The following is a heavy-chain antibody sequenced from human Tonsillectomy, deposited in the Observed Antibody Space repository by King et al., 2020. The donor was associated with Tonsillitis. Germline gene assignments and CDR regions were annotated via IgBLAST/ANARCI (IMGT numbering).Heavy chain of an antibody. CDR3: AKELYYDSSGYYDY. CDR1: GFTFGSYA. J-gene: IGHJ4*02. V-gene: IGHV3-23*04. D-gene: IGHD3-22*01. CDR2: FRCRSGST. Sequence: VQLVESGGGLIQPGGSLRLSCAASGFTFGSYAVSWVRQAPGMGLEWVSGFRCRSGSTNSSDSGKGRCTSSRDNSKNTLYLQMNSLRAEDTAVYYCAKELYYDSSGYYDYWGQGTLVTVSS.